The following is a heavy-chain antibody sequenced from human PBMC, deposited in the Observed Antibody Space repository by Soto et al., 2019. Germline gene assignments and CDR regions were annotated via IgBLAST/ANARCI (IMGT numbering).Heavy chain of an antibody. Sequence: VASVKVSCKASGYTFTSYGISWVRQAPGQGLEWMGWISAYNGNTNYAQKLQGRVTMTTDTSTSTAYMELRSLRSDDTAVYYCARSPLAARYYYYYYMDVWGKGTTVTVSS. J-gene: IGHJ6*03. V-gene: IGHV1-18*01. CDR2: ISAYNGNT. CDR3: ARSPLAARYYYYYYMDV. CDR1: GYTFTSYG. D-gene: IGHD6-6*01.